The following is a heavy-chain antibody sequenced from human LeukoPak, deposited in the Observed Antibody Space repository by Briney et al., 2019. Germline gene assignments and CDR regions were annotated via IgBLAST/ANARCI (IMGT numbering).Heavy chain of an antibody. J-gene: IGHJ4*02. CDR2: ISDSGGST. CDR1: GFTFSNYA. D-gene: IGHD3-22*01. Sequence: GGSLRLSCAASGFTFSNYAMTWVRQAPGKGLEWVSTISDSGGSTYYTDSVKGRFTFSRDNSKNTLYLQMNSLRAEDTAVYYCAKAYYDSSGSHFDYWGQGTLVTVSS. V-gene: IGHV3-23*01. CDR3: AKAYYDSSGSHFDY.